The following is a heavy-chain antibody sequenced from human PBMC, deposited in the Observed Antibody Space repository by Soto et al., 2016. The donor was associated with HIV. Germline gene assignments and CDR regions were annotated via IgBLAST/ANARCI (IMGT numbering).Heavy chain of an antibody. CDR3: ARARGYVLVVYAIRSYYFDF. J-gene: IGHJ4*02. Sequence: QVQLQESGPGLVKPSETLSLTCTVSGVSISNYYWSWIRQPPGKGLEWIGYIYYSGSVNYNPSLKSRVTISVDTSKKQFSLKLSSVITADTAVYYCARARGYVLVVYAIRSYYFDFWAREPWSPSPQ. CDR2: IYYSGSV. V-gene: IGHV4-59*01. CDR1: GVSISNYY. D-gene: IGHD2-8*02.